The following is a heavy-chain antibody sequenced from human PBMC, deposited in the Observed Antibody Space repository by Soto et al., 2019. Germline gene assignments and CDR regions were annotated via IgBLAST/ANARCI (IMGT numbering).Heavy chain of an antibody. CDR3: ARGYSSGWDHRYYFDY. V-gene: IGHV1-69*13. CDR1: GVTFSSYA. CDR2: IIPIFGTA. J-gene: IGHJ4*02. Sequence: GASVKVSCKASGVTFSSYAISWVRQAPGQGLEWMGGIIPIFGTANYAQKFQGRVTITADESTSTAYMELSSLRSEDTAVYYCARGYSSGWDHRYYFDYWGQGTLVTVSS. D-gene: IGHD6-19*01.